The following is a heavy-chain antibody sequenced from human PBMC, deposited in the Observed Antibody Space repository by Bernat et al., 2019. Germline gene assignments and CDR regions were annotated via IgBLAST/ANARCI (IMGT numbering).Heavy chain of an antibody. CDR1: GFIFGDYA. D-gene: IGHD3-3*01. Sequence: EVQVVESGGGLVQPGRSLGLSCTASGFIFGDYAMTWVRQAPGKGLEWVGLIRSTTFGWTTEYDASVKGRFTISRDDSKSIAYLQMNSLKIEDTAMYFCTREGYHLWSGHYRADNDAFDIWGQGTMVTVS. V-gene: IGHV3-49*04. J-gene: IGHJ3*02. CDR2: IRSTTFGWTT. CDR3: TREGYHLWSGHYRADNDAFDI.